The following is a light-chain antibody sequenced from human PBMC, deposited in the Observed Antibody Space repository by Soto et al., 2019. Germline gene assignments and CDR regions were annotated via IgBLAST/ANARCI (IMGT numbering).Light chain of an antibody. CDR1: QSVSSSY. CDR3: QQYGSSPPIT. J-gene: IGKJ5*01. V-gene: IGKV3-20*01. Sequence: ELVLPHSPGTLSLSPGERATLSSRASQSVSSSYLAWYQQKPGQAPRLLIYGASSRATGIPDRFSGSGSGTDFTLTISRLEPEDFAVYYCQQYGSSPPITFGQGTRLEIK. CDR2: GAS.